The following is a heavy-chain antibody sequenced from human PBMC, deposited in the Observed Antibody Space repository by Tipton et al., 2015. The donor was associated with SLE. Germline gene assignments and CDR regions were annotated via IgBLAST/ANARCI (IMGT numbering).Heavy chain of an antibody. V-gene: IGHV4-31*03. CDR1: GGSISSRNNY. Sequence: TLSLTCTVSGGSISSRNNYWNWIRQHPGRGLQWIGYVYYSGNAFYNPSLKSRLHISLNLSENQFSLTLNSVTVADTAVYYCARAPGPSIAAFDTWGQGTLVTVS. CDR2: VYYSGNA. CDR3: ARAPGPSIAAFDT. D-gene: IGHD6-13*01. J-gene: IGHJ5*02.